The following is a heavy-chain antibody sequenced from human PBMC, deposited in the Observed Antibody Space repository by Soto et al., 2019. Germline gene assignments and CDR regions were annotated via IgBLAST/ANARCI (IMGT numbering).Heavy chain of an antibody. Sequence: GGSLTLYCAASGFSFSSYSMSWVRKAPGKGLEWVSAISGSGANTYYTDSVKGRFTISRDNFKNTLYLQMNSLRAEDSAMFYCVRERSGYSYADSWGQGTLVTVSS. D-gene: IGHD5-18*01. CDR1: GFSFSSYS. CDR2: ISGSGANT. V-gene: IGHV3-23*01. J-gene: IGHJ4*02. CDR3: VRERSGYSYADS.